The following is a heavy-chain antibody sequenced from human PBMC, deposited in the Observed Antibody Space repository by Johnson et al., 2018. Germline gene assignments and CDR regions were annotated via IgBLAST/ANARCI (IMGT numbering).Heavy chain of an antibody. CDR3: AREGVFHRVDV. CDR2: IYYSGST. CDR1: GGSISSYY. Sequence: QVQLQQSGPGLVKXSETXSLXCTVSGGSISSYYWSWIRQPPGKGLEWIGYIYYSGSTNYNPSLKSRVTLSVYTSKNQFSLKLSSVTAADTAVYYCAREGVFHRVDVWGQGTTVTVSS. V-gene: IGHV4-59*01. D-gene: IGHD2-21*01. J-gene: IGHJ6*02.